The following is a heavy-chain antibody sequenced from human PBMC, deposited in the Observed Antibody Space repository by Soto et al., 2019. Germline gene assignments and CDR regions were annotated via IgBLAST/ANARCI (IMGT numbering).Heavy chain of an antibody. D-gene: IGHD2-15*01. Sequence: QVQLVQSGAEVKKPGSSVKVSCKASGGTFSSYAISWVRQAPGQGLEWMGGIIPIFGTANYAQKFQGRVTLTADESTSTAYMELSSLRSEDTAVYYCAREGDCSGGSCYEAPYYYYYGMDVWGQGTTVTVSS. CDR1: GGTFSSYA. CDR3: AREGDCSGGSCYEAPYYYYYGMDV. CDR2: IIPIFGTA. V-gene: IGHV1-69*12. J-gene: IGHJ6*02.